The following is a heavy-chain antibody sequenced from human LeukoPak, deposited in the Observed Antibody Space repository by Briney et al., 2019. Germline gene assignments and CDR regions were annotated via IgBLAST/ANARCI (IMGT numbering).Heavy chain of an antibody. CDR1: GFTFSSYS. Sequence: GGSLRLSCAASGFTFSSYSMNWVRQAPGKGLEWVSSISSSSSYIYCADSVKGRFTISRDNAKNSLYLQMNSLRAEDTAVYYCARDRERWRFGEFDYWGRGTLVTVSS. CDR2: ISSSSSYI. CDR3: ARDRERWRFGEFDY. D-gene: IGHD3-10*01. J-gene: IGHJ4*02. V-gene: IGHV3-21*01.